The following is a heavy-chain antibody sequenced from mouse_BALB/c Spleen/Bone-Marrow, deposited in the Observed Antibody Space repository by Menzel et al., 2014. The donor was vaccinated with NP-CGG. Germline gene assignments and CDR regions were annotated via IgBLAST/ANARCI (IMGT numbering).Heavy chain of an antibody. CDR1: GFTFSRYA. D-gene: IGHD1-2*01. J-gene: IGHJ4*01. CDR3: ARDHYGYYTMDY. V-gene: IGHV5-9-4*01. CDR2: ISSGGSYT. Sequence: EVNVVESGGGLVKPGGSLKLSCAASGFTFSRYAMSWVRQSPEKRLEWVAEISSGGSYTYYPDTVTGRFTISRDNAKNTLYLEMSSLRSEDTAMYYCARDHYGYYTMDYWGQGTSVTVSS.